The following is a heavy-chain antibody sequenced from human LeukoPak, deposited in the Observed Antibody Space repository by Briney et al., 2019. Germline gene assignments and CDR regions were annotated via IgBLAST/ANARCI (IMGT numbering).Heavy chain of an antibody. Sequence: ASVKVSCKASGYTFTSYGISWVRQAPGQGLEWMGWISAYNGNTNYAQKLQGRVTMTRDTSISTAYMELSRLRSDDTAVYYCARVETDYSSGWSSFDYWGQGTLVTVSS. CDR2: ISAYNGNT. CDR1: GYTFTSYG. D-gene: IGHD6-19*01. CDR3: ARVETDYSSGWSSFDY. J-gene: IGHJ4*02. V-gene: IGHV1-18*01.